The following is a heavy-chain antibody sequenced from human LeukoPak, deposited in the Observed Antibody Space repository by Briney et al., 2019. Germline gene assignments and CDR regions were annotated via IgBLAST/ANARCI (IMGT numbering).Heavy chain of an antibody. CDR1: GGSIINYY. CDR3: AREAYYYDSSAYYYVARDY. J-gene: IGHJ4*02. D-gene: IGHD3-22*01. V-gene: IGHV4-4*07. Sequence: PSETLSLTCTVSGGSIINYYWSWIRQPAGKGLEWIGRIYTSGSTNYNPSLKSRVTMSVDTSKNQFSLKLSSVTAADTAVYYCAREAYYYDSSAYYYVARDYWGQGTLVTVSS. CDR2: IYTSGST.